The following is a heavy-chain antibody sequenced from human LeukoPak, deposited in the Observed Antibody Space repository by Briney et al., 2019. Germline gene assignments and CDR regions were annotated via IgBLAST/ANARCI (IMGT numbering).Heavy chain of an antibody. J-gene: IGHJ4*02. CDR2: INHDGST. D-gene: IGHD6-13*01. Sequence: GSLRLSCAASGFTFSSYSMNWVRQAPGKGLELIGEINHDGSTNYNPSLKSRVTISVDTSRKQFSLRLSSLTAADTAVYYCARRSGISYYLHYWGQGTLVTVSS. CDR3: ARRSGISYYLHY. V-gene: IGHV4-34*01. CDR1: GFTFSSYS.